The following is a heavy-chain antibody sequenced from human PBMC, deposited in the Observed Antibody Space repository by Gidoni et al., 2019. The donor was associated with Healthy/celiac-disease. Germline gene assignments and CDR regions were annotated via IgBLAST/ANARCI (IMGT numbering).Heavy chain of an antibody. V-gene: IGHV4-59*01. D-gene: IGHD3-16*01. CDR1: GGSISRYY. CDR3: ARDKGGEDGPTYYGMDV. Sequence: QVQLQESGPGLVKPSETLSLTCTVSGGSISRYYWSWIRQPPGKGLEWIGYIYYSGSTNYNPSLKSRVTISVDTSKNQFSLKLSSVTAADTAVYYCARDKGGEDGPTYYGMDVWGQGTTVTVSS. CDR2: IYYSGST. J-gene: IGHJ6*02.